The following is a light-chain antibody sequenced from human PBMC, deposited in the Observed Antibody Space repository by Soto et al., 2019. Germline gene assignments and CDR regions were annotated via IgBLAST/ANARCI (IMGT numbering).Light chain of an antibody. Sequence: EIVLTQSPGTLSLSPGERATLSCRASQSVSSSYLAWYQQKPGQAPRLLIYCASSRATGIPDRFSGSGSGTDFTLTISRLEPEDFAVYYCHQYGSLYTFGQGTKLEIK. CDR3: HQYGSLYT. CDR2: CAS. J-gene: IGKJ2*01. CDR1: QSVSSSY. V-gene: IGKV3-20*01.